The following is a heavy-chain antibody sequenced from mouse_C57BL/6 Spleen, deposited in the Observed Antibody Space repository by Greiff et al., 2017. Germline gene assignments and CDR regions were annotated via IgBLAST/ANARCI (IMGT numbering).Heavy chain of an antibody. CDR1: GYTFTSYW. CDR2: IDPSDSYT. CDR3: AREIYYDSRWFAY. D-gene: IGHD2-4*01. Sequence: VQLQQPGAELVRPGTSVKLPCKASGYTFTSYWMHWVKQRPGQGLEWIGVIDPSDSYTNYNQKFKGKATLTVDTSSSTAYMQLSSLTSEDSAVYYCAREIYYDSRWFAYWGQGTLVTVSA. V-gene: IGHV1-59*01. J-gene: IGHJ3*01.